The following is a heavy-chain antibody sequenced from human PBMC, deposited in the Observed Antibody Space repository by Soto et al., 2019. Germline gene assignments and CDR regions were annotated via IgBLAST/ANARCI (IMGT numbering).Heavy chain of an antibody. Sequence: PSETLSLTCTVSGGSISSGTFYWSWFRQHPGKGLEWIGYIYYTGNTYYNPSLESRLTISVDTSKNQFSLTLSSVTAADTAVYYCARVGRVSNGGYLDYWGQGTLVTVSS. J-gene: IGHJ4*02. CDR3: ARVGRVSNGGYLDY. CDR1: GGSISSGTFY. V-gene: IGHV4-31*03. D-gene: IGHD3-22*01. CDR2: IYYTGNT.